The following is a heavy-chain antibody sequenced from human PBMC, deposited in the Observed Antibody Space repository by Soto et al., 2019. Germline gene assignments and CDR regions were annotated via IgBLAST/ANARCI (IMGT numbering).Heavy chain of an antibody. CDR2: IYCIGSS. Sequence: QVQLQEAGPGLVKPSETLSLTCTVSGIPINSGSYHWTWIRQHPGKGLEWIGYIYCIGSSYCNPSTERRVTTSVDTSKNQFSLRLTSVTAADTAVYYCAGGPRGVPNWFDPWGQGTLVTVSS. CDR3: AGGPRGVPNWFDP. J-gene: IGHJ5*02. V-gene: IGHV4-31*03. CDR1: GIPINSGSYH. D-gene: IGHD2-2*01.